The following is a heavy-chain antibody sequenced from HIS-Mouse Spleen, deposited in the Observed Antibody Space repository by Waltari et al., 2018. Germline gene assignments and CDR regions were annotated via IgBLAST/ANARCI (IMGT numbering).Heavy chain of an antibody. CDR2: ISYDGSNK. D-gene: IGHD6-6*01. CDR3: ASHHIAALDY. Sequence: QVQLVESGGGVVQPGRSLRLSVAAAGFTFSSYALPWVRQAPGKGVGLVAVISYDGSNKYYADSVKGRFTISRDNSKNTLYLQMNSLRAEDTAVYYCASHHIAALDYWGQGTLVTVSS. CDR1: GFTFSSYA. J-gene: IGHJ4*02. V-gene: IGHV3-30-3*01.